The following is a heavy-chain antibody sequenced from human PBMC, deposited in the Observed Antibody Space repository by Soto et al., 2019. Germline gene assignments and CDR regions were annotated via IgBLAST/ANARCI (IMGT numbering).Heavy chain of an antibody. D-gene: IGHD4-4*01. CDR3: ARSDRNYAPFDY. CDR1: GGSISSSSYY. CDR2: IYYRGNP. J-gene: IGHJ4*02. V-gene: IGHV4-39*01. Sequence: QLQLQESGPGLVKPSETLSLTCTVSGGSISSSSYYGGWIRQPPGKGLEWIGSIYYRGNPYYNPSLKSRVTISVATSTNQSSRKLSSVTAADTAVYYCARSDRNYAPFDYWGQGTLVTVSS.